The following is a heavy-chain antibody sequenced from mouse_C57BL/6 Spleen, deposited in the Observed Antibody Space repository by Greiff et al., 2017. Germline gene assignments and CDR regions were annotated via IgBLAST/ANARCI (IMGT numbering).Heavy chain of an antibody. V-gene: IGHV1-82*01. D-gene: IGHD2-5*01. CDR3: ARWWSNYVDWYFDV. CDR1: GYAFSSSW. J-gene: IGHJ1*03. Sequence: QVQLQQSGPELVKPGASVKISCKASGYAFSSSWMNWVKQRPGKGLEWIGRIYPGDGDTNYNGKFKGKATLTADKSSSTAYMQLSSLTSEDSAVYFCARWWSNYVDWYFDVWGTGTTVTVSS. CDR2: IYPGDGDT.